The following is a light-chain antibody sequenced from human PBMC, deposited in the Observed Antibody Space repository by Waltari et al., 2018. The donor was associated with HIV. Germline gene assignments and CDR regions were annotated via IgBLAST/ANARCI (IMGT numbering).Light chain of an antibody. Sequence: QPALTQPASVSGSPGQSITISCTATSSDVGRYNLVSWYQQHPGKAPKLMIYEGNKRPSGVSNRFSGSRSGNTASLTISGLQAEDEADYYCCSYAGSSTFVVFGGGTKLTVL. J-gene: IGLJ2*01. CDR1: SSDVGRYNL. V-gene: IGLV2-23*03. CDR2: EGN. CDR3: CSYAGSSTFVV.